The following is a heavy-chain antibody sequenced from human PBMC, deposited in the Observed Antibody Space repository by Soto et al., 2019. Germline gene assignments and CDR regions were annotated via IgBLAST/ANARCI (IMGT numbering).Heavy chain of an antibody. CDR1: GYTFTSYY. CDR2: INPNGGAT. J-gene: IGHJ4*02. CDR3: AREDIMPTIYFDY. D-gene: IGHD5-12*01. V-gene: IGHV1-46*01. Sequence: ASVKGSCKASGYTFTSYYMHWARQAPGQGLEWMGLINPNGGATNYAQKFQGRVTMTRDTSTSTFYMDLSSLRSEDTAVYYCAREDIMPTIYFDYWGQVPMGTVSS.